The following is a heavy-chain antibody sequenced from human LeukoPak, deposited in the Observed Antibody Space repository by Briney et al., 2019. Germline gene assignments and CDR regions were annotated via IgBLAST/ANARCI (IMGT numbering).Heavy chain of an antibody. CDR3: ATIINCSGGSCYSGSWFDP. J-gene: IGHJ5*02. V-gene: IGHV1-2*02. Sequence: ASVKVSCKASGYTFTGYYMHWVRQAPGQGLEWMGWINPNSGGTNYAQKFQGRVTMTEDTSTDTAYMELSSLRSEDTAVYYCATIINCSGGSCYSGSWFDPWGQGTLVTVSS. D-gene: IGHD2-15*01. CDR2: INPNSGGT. CDR1: GYTFTGYY.